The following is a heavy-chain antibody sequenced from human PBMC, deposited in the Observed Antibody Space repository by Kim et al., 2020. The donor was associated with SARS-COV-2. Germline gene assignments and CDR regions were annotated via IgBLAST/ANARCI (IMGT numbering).Heavy chain of an antibody. J-gene: IGHJ6*02. D-gene: IGHD6-13*01. CDR2: ISSSSTYT. CDR3: ARDTTTAAADNYYYYGMDV. CDR1: GFTFSDYF. Sequence: GGSLRLSCAASGFTFSDYFMSWIRQAPGKGLEWVSYISSSSTYTNYADSVKGRFTISRDNAKNSLYLQMNILRAEDTAVYYCARDTTTAAADNYYYYGMDVWGQGTTVTVSS. V-gene: IGHV3-11*06.